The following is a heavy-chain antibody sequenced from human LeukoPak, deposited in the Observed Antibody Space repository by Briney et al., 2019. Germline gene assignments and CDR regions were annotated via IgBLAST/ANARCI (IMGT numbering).Heavy chain of an antibody. V-gene: IGHV1-18*01. Sequence: GASVKSSCKASGYTFTNYGITWVRQAPGQGLEWMGWISAYNGNTNYPQNLQGRVTMTTDTSTSTAYMELRSLRSDDTAVYYCARILTRITIFGVVIETRDAFDIWGQGTMVTVSS. J-gene: IGHJ3*02. CDR2: ISAYNGNT. D-gene: IGHD3-3*01. CDR3: ARILTRITIFGVVIETRDAFDI. CDR1: GYTFTNYG.